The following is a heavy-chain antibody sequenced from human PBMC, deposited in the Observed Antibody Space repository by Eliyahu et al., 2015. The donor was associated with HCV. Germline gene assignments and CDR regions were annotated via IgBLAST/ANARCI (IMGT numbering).Heavy chain of an antibody. V-gene: IGHV3-21*02. CDR3: ARVARDRCSATTCRGDY. CDR2: ISSTSTYI. D-gene: IGHD2-15*01. Sequence: EVQLVESGGGLVKPGGSLXLSCVASGFTLRGSXLNWVRQAPGKGLEWVASISSTSTYIYYRDSVRGRFTVSRDNARNSVYLQMNRLEPEDTAVYYCARVARDRCSATTCRGDYWGQGTRVTVS. J-gene: IGHJ4*02. CDR1: GFTLRGSX.